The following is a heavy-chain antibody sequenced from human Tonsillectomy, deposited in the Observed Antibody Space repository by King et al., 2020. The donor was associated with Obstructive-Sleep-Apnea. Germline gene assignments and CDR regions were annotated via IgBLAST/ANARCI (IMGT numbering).Heavy chain of an antibody. CDR2: IYWDDDE. CDR1: GFSLSTSGVG. V-gene: IGHV2-5*02. D-gene: IGHD2-8*01. Sequence: TLKESGPTLVKPTQTLTLTCTFSGFSLSTSGVGVGWIRQPPGKALEWLALIYWDDDERYSPSLKSRLSITKDTSKNQVVLTMTNMDPVDTPTYYCAPATVQWPLRYWSQGTLVTVSS. CDR3: APATVQWPLRY. J-gene: IGHJ4*02.